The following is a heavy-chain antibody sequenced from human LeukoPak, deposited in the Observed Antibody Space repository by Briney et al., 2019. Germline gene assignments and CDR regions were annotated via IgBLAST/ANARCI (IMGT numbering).Heavy chain of an antibody. J-gene: IGHJ4*02. CDR2: IRGGGGNT. Sequence: GRSLRLSCAASGFTFSSYGMSSVRQAPGRGLEWDSVIRGGGGNTFYADSVKGRFSLSRDTCKNTIYLQVDSLRAEDTPVYYCAKDHYDILTGYYPPKNWGQGTPVTVSS. CDR1: GFTFSSYG. D-gene: IGHD3-9*01. CDR3: AKDHYDILTGYYPPKN. V-gene: IGHV3-23*01.